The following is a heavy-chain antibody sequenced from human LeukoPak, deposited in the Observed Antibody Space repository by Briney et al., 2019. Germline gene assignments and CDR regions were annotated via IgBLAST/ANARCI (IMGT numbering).Heavy chain of an antibody. D-gene: IGHD1-1*01. Sequence: GESLKISCKGSGYSFTSYWIGWVRQMPGKGLEWMGIIYPGDSDTRYSPSFQGQVTISADRSISTAYLQWSSLKASDTAMYYCARWHWNDGLYFDYWGQGTLVTVSS. CDR1: GYSFTSYW. CDR3: ARWHWNDGLYFDY. V-gene: IGHV5-51*01. J-gene: IGHJ4*02. CDR2: IYPGDSDT.